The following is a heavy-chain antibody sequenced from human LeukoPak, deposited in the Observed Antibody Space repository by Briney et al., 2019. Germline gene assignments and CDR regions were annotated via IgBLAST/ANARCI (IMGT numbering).Heavy chain of an antibody. J-gene: IGHJ5*02. D-gene: IGHD3-22*01. CDR1: GGSISSHY. CDR3: ARVPCDSSGYPHDWFDP. CDR2: IYYSGST. Sequence: SETLSLTCTVSGGSISSHYWGWIRQPPGKGLEWIGYIYYSGSTNYNPSLKSRVTISVDTSKNQFSLKLSSVTAADTAVYYCARVPCDSSGYPHDWFDPWGQGTLVTVSS. V-gene: IGHV4-59*11.